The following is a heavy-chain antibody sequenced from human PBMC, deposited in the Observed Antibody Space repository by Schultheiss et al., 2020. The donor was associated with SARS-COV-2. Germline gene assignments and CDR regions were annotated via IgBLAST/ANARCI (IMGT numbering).Heavy chain of an antibody. CDR3: ARTTPSSGTPFDY. D-gene: IGHD1-14*01. V-gene: IGHV4-39*07. CDR2: IYYSGST. CDR1: GGSISSYY. J-gene: IGHJ4*02. Sequence: SETLSLTCTVSGGSISSYYWGWIRQPPGKGLEWIGSIYYSGSTYYNPSLKSRVTISVDTSKNQFSLKLSSVTAADTAVYYCARTTPSSGTPFDYWGQGTLVTVSS.